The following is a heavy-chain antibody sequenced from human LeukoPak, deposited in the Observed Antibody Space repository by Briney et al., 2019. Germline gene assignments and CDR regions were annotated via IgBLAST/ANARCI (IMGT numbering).Heavy chain of an antibody. J-gene: IGHJ1*01. CDR3: ARSLSGWRHEYFQH. V-gene: IGHV1-3*01. Sequence: ASVKVSCKASGYTFTSYAMHWVRQAPGQRLEWVGWINAGNGNTKYSQKFQGRVTITRDTSASTAYMELSSLRSEDTAVYYCARSLSGWRHEYFQHWGQGTLVTVSS. CDR2: INAGNGNT. D-gene: IGHD6-19*01. CDR1: GYTFTSYA.